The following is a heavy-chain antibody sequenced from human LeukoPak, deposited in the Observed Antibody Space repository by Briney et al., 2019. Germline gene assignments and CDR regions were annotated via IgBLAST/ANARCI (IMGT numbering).Heavy chain of an antibody. CDR1: GFTFSGSA. J-gene: IGHJ4*02. V-gene: IGHV3-73*01. CDR3: TRHPGGSSGWFPFDY. CDR2: IRSKANSYAT. Sequence: GGSLRLSCAASGFTFSGSAMHWVRQASGKGLEWVGRIRSKANSYATAYAASVKGRFTISRDDSKNTAYPQMNSLKTEDTAVYYCTRHPGGSSGWFPFDYWGQGTLVTVSS. D-gene: IGHD6-19*01.